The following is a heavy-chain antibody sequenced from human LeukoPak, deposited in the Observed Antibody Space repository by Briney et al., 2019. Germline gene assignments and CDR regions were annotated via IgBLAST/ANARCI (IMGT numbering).Heavy chain of an antibody. CDR1: GGSISSGSYY. Sequence: PSETLSLTCTVSGGSISSGSYYWSWIRQPAGKGLEWIGRIYTSGSTNYNPSLKSRVTISVDTSKNQFSLKLSSVTAADTAVYYCARGGIVVVWYFDYWGQGTLVTVSS. V-gene: IGHV4-61*02. D-gene: IGHD3-22*01. CDR3: ARGGIVVVWYFDY. CDR2: IYTSGST. J-gene: IGHJ4*02.